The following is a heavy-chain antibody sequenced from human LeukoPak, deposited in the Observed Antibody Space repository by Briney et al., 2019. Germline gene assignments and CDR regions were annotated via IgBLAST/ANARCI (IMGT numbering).Heavy chain of an antibody. CDR1: GSTFSSYW. CDR3: ARDRHYIVGATSGSDY. J-gene: IGHJ4*02. D-gene: IGHD1-26*01. Sequence: PGGCLRLSWAASGSTFSSYWMSWVRQAPGKGLEWVANIKQDGSEKYYVDSVKGRFTISRDNAKNSLYLQMNSLRAEDTAVYYCARDRHYIVGATSGSDYWGQGTLVTVSS. CDR2: IKQDGSEK. V-gene: IGHV3-7*01.